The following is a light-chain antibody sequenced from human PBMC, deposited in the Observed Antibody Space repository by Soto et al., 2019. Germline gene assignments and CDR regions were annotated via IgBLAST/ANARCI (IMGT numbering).Light chain of an antibody. J-gene: IGKJ2*01. V-gene: IGKV3-11*01. CDR1: QSVSSY. Sequence: EIVLTQCPATLSLSPGERATLSCRASQSVSSYLAWYQQKPGQAPRLLSYDASNRATGIPARFSGSGSGTDFTLTISSLEPEDFAVYYCQQRSNWPPYTFGQGTKLEIK. CDR2: DAS. CDR3: QQRSNWPPYT.